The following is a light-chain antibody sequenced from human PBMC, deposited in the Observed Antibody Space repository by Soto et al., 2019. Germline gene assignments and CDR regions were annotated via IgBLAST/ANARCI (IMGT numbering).Light chain of an antibody. CDR2: GVR. CDR1: GNDIGAYDY. CDR3: SSFTTGRLYV. V-gene: IGLV2-14*01. Sequence: QSALTQPTPVSGSPGQSIAIPCTGNGNDIGAYDYVSWYQQHPGKAPRLLIHGVRNRPPGISSRFSGFKSGLTASLTISGLQAEDEADYYCSSFTTGRLYVFGLATKVTVL. J-gene: IGLJ1*01.